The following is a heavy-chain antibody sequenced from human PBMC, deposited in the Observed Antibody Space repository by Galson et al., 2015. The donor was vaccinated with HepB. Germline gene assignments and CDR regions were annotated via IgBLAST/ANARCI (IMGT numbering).Heavy chain of an antibody. CDR1: GNTFSNYY. J-gene: IGHJ3*02. V-gene: IGHV1-46*01. CDR2: INRSVGTT. Sequence: SVKVSCKASGNTFSNYYVHWVRQAPGQGLEWMGVINRSVGTTNYAQKFQGRVTMTRDASTNTVYMELSSLRSDDTAVYYCARGEHAFDIWGQGTMVTVSS. CDR3: ARGEHAFDI.